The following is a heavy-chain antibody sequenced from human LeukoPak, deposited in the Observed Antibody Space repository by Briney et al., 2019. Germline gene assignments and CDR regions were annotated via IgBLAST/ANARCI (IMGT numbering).Heavy chain of an antibody. D-gene: IGHD3-22*01. V-gene: IGHV1-2*02. CDR1: GYTFTGYY. CDR2: INPNSGGT. Sequence: GASVKVSCKASGYTFTGYYMHWVRRAPGQGLEWMGWINPNSGGTNYAQKFQGRVTMTRDTSISTAYMELSRLRSDDTAVYYCARGTLYYYDSSGYLDYWGQGTLVTVSS. J-gene: IGHJ4*02. CDR3: ARGTLYYYDSSGYLDY.